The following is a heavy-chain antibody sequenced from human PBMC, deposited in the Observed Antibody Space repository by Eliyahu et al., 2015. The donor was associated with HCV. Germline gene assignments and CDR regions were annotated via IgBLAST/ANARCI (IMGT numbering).Heavy chain of an antibody. CDR2: ITPFNGNT. Sequence: QSGAEVKKTGSSVKVSCKASGYTFTYRYLHWVRQAPGQALEWMGWITPFNGNTNYAQKFQDRVTITRDRSMSTAYMELSSLRSEDTAMYYCARAGTADWYFDLWGRGTLVTVSS. CDR3: ARAGTADWYFDL. J-gene: IGHJ2*01. V-gene: IGHV1-45*02. D-gene: IGHD6-19*01. CDR1: GYTFTYRY.